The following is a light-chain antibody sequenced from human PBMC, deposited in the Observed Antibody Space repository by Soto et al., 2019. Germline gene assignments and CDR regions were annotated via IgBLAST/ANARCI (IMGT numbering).Light chain of an antibody. CDR1: QSVGSS. Sequence: EIVLTQSPGTLSLSPGERATLSCRASQSVGSSLAWYQQKPGLAPRLLMYDASSRATGIPDRFSGSGSGSDFTLTIRRLEAEDFAVYYCQHYGSSSRTVGQGTKVDIK. J-gene: IGKJ1*01. CDR3: QHYGSSSRT. V-gene: IGKV3-20*01. CDR2: DAS.